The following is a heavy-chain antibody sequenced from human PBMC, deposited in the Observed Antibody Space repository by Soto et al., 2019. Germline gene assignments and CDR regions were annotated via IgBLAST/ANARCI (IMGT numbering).Heavy chain of an antibody. V-gene: IGHV4-59*01. CDR1: GGSISSYY. CDR2: IYYSGST. CDR3: ARENFWDYGSGSYYQYYFDY. D-gene: IGHD3-10*01. Sequence: SETLSLTRTVSGGSISSYYWSWIRQPPGKGLEWIGYIYYSGSTNYNPSLKSRVTISVDTSKNQFSLKLSSVTAADTAVYYCARENFWDYGSGSYYQYYFDYWGQGTLVTVSS. J-gene: IGHJ4*02.